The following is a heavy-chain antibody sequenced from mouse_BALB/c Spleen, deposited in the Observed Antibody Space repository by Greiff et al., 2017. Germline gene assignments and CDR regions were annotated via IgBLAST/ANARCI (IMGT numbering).Heavy chain of an antibody. Sequence: DVQLVESGGGLVQPGGSRKLSCAASGFTFSSFGMHWVRQAPEKGLEWVAYISSGSSTIYYADTVKGRFTISRDNPKNTLFLQMTSLRSEDTAMYYCARSEDYGKGVAYWGQGTLVTVSA. CDR3: ARSEDYGKGVAY. J-gene: IGHJ3*01. D-gene: IGHD2-1*01. CDR1: GFTFSSFG. V-gene: IGHV5-17*02. CDR2: ISSGSSTI.